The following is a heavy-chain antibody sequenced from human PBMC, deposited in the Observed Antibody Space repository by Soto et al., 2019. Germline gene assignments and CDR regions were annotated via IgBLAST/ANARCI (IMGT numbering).Heavy chain of an antibody. Sequence: EVQLVESGGGLVKPGGSLRLSCAAAGFNFNSYTINWVRQAPGKRLEWLSSISSSGYIFSTDSVRGRFTISRDNAKNAVYLQITSLRAEDTAVYFCARYCSGGSCYRGMDVWGQGTTVTVSS. D-gene: IGHD2-15*01. V-gene: IGHV3-21*01. CDR3: ARYCSGGSCYRGMDV. CDR1: GFNFNSYT. J-gene: IGHJ6*02. CDR2: ISSSGYI.